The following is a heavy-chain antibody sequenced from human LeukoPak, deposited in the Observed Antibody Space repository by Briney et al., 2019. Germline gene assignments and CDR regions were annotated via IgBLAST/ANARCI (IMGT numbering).Heavy chain of an antibody. CDR3: ARAPGGSYRVHYFDY. CDR1: GFTFSSYS. J-gene: IGHJ4*02. CDR2: ISSSSSYI. D-gene: IGHD1-26*01. V-gene: IGHV3-21*01. Sequence: GGSLRLSCAASGFTFSSYSMNWVRQAPGKGLEWVSSISSSSSYIYYADSVKGRFTISRDNAKNSLYLQMNSLRAEDTAVYYCARAPGGSYRVHYFDYWGQGTLVTVSS.